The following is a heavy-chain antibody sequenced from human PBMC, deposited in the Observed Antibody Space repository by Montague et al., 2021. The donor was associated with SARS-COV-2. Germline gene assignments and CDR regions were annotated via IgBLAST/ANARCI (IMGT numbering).Heavy chain of an antibody. J-gene: IGHJ6*02. CDR2: IYYTGNT. CDR3: ARGGTYHYGMDV. V-gene: IGHV4-4*02. D-gene: IGHD3-16*01. CDR1: DGSISSPNW. Sequence: SETLSPTCAVSDGSISSPNWWNWVRQPPGKGLEWIGEIYYTGNTNYNPSLKSRVTIFIDKSKNHLSLQLSSVTAADTAVYYCARGGTYHYGMDVWGQGTTVAVSS.